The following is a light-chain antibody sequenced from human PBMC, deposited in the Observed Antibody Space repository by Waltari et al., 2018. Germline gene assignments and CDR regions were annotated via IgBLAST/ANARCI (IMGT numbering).Light chain of an antibody. V-gene: IGLV2-14*03. CDR1: GRDVGTYNY. Sequence: QSALTQPASVSGSPGQSITISCIGTGRDVGTYNYVPGYQCPPGQAPKLLIHDVTDRPSGFCDRFSGSKSGNTASLTISGLQTEDEAFYYCSSFTSDSTIVFGGGTRLTVL. CDR2: DVT. CDR3: SSFTSDSTIV. J-gene: IGLJ3*02.